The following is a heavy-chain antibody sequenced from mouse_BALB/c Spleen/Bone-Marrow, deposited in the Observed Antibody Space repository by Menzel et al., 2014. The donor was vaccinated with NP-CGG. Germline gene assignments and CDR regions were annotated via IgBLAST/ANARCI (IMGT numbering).Heavy chain of an antibody. CDR3: ARGSSYCDF. J-gene: IGHJ2*01. V-gene: IGHV5-4*02. Sequence: DVKLVESGGGLVKPGGSLKLSCASSGFTFSDYYMYWVRQTPEKRLEWVATISDGGSYTYYPDSVKGGFTISRDNAKNNLYLQMSSLKSEDTAMYYCARGSSYCDFWDQGTTLTVSS. CDR1: GFTFSDYY. CDR2: ISDGGSYT. D-gene: IGHD1-1*01.